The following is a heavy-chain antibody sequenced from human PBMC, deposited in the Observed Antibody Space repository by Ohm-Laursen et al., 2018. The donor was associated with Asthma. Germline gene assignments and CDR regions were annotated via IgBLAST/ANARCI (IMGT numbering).Heavy chain of an antibody. V-gene: IGHV3-30*18. D-gene: IGHD3-22*01. J-gene: IGHJ4*02. CDR3: AKDLDYYDSSGLIGY. Sequence: SLRLSCTASGFTFSSYGMHWVRQAPGKGLEWVAVISYEGSNKYYADSVKGRFTISRDNSKNTLYLQMNSLRAEDTAVYYCAKDLDYYDSSGLIGYWGQGTLVTVSS. CDR2: ISYEGSNK. CDR1: GFTFSSYG.